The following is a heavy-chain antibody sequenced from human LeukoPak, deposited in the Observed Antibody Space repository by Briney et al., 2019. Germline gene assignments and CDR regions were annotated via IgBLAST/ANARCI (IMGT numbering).Heavy chain of an antibody. D-gene: IGHD3-22*01. CDR1: GFPFSSYW. CDR2: IKSDGSST. CDR3: ERDDLYYDTGDYYYASYFQH. V-gene: IGHV3-74*01. Sequence: PGGSLRLSCAASGFPFSSYWMHWVRQAPGKGLVWVSRIKSDGSSTTYADSVKGRFTISRDNAKNTLYLQMSSLRAEDTAMYYCERDDLYYDTGDYYYASYFQHWGQGTLVTVSS. J-gene: IGHJ1*01.